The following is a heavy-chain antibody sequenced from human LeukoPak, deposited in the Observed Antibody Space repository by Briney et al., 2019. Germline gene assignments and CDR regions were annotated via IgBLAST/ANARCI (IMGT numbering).Heavy chain of an antibody. D-gene: IGHD2-2*01. Sequence: GESLKISCKGSGYRFTSYWIGWVRQMPGKGLEWVGIIYPGDSDTRYSPSFQGQVTISADKSISTAYLQWSSLKASDTAMYYCARLPDIVVVPAAYFDYWGQGTLVTVSS. CDR2: IYPGDSDT. J-gene: IGHJ4*02. CDR1: GYRFTSYW. CDR3: ARLPDIVVVPAAYFDY. V-gene: IGHV5-51*01.